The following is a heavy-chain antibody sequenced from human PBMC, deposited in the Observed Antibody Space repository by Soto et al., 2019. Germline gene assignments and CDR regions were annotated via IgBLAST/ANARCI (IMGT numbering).Heavy chain of an antibody. V-gene: IGHV2-5*02. CDR2: IYGDDDN. CDR1: GLSLSTKSVG. D-gene: IGHD2-15*01. J-gene: IGHJ4*02. CDR3: AHSPAHCSGPGCNYFDY. Sequence: QITLKESGPTLVKPTQTLTLTCTFSGLSLSTKSVGVGWIRQPPGKALEWLTLIYGDDDNKYSPSLKTRLTIAKDTSKNQVVLTLTTMDPVATATYYCAHSPAHCSGPGCNYFDYWGLGTLVTVSS.